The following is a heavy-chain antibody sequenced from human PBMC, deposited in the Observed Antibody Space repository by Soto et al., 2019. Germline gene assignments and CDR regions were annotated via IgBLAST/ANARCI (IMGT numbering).Heavy chain of an antibody. D-gene: IGHD3-9*01. Sequence: EVQLVESGGGLVQPGGALRLSCAASGITVSNYWMHWVRQAPGKGRVGVSRINSGGSSTTYADSVKGRFTISRDNAKTTLYLQMNSLRAEDTAVYYCARDSSWTGYSAQFDYWGQGALVTVSS. CDR3: ARDSSWTGYSAQFDY. CDR2: INSGGSST. V-gene: IGHV3-74*01. J-gene: IGHJ4*02. CDR1: GITVSNYW.